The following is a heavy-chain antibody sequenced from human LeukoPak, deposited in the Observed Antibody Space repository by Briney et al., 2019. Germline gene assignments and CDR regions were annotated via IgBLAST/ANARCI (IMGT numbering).Heavy chain of an antibody. CDR3: ARRMATIRYFDY. J-gene: IGHJ4*02. Sequence: SETLSLTCAVCGGSFSGYYWSWIRQHPGKGLEWIGEINHSGSTNYNPSLKSRVTISVDTSKNQFSLKLSSVTAADTAVYYCARRMATIRYFDYWGQGTLVTVSS. D-gene: IGHD5-24*01. V-gene: IGHV4-34*01. CDR1: GGSFSGYY. CDR2: INHSGST.